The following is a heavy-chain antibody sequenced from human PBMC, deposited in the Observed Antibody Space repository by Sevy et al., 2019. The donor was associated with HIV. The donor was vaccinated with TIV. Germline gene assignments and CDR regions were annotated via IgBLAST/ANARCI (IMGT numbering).Heavy chain of an antibody. CDR1: GGSISSYY. V-gene: IGHV4-4*07. D-gene: IGHD3-10*01. CDR3: ARVRHYGSGSSYGFDP. Sequence: SETLSLTCTVSGGSISSYYWSWIRQPAGKGLEWIGRIYTSGSINYNPSLKSRVTMSVDTSKNQFSLKLSSVTAADTAVYYCARVRHYGSGSSYGFDPWGQGTLVTVSS. J-gene: IGHJ5*02. CDR2: IYTSGSI.